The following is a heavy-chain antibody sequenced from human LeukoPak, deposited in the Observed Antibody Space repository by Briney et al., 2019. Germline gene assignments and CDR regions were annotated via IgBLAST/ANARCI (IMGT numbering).Heavy chain of an antibody. CDR2: INPSGGST. V-gene: IGHV1-46*01. CDR3: AGGVLRFLEWLLRSDYYYGMDV. J-gene: IGHJ6*02. Sequence: ASVKVSCKASGYTFTSYYMHWVRQASGQGLEWMGIINPSGGSTGYAQKFQGRVTMTRDTSTSTVYMELSSLRSEDTAVYYCAGGVLRFLEWLLRSDYYYGMDVWGQGTTVTVSS. D-gene: IGHD3-3*01. CDR1: GYTFTSYY.